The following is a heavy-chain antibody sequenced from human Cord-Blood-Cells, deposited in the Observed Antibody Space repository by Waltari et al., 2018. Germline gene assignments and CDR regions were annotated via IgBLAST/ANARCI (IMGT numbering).Heavy chain of an antibody. D-gene: IGHD2-2*01. CDR2: IHYSGRK. Sequence: QLQLQESGPGLVKPSETLSLTCTVSGGSISSSSYYWGWKRQPPGKGVEWMGRIHYSGRKEYNTNIKRRGTIALDTAKNQASQKLSAVTGADTAVYYGARNYQPQRVDYWGQGTLVTVSS. CDR1: GGSISSSSYY. CDR3: ARNYQPQRVDY. V-gene: IGHV4-39*07. J-gene: IGHJ4*02.